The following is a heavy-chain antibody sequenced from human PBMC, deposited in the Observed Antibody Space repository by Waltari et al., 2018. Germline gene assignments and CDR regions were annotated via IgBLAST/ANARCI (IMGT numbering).Heavy chain of an antibody. J-gene: IGHJ3*02. CDR1: GFTFDDYA. V-gene: IGHV3-9*01. D-gene: IGHD3-3*01. CDR3: AKGVVITTNDAFDI. Sequence: EVQLVESGGGLVQPGRSLRLSCAASGFTFDDYAMHWVRQAPGKGLEWVSGISWNSGSIGYADSVKGRFTISRDNAKNSLYLQMNSLRAEDTALYYCAKGVVITTNDAFDIWGQGTMVTVSS. CDR2: ISWNSGSI.